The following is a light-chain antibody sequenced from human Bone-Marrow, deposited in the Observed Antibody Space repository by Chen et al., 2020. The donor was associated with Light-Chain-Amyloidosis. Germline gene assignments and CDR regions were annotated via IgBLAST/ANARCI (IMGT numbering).Light chain of an antibody. Sequence: DIQMTQSPSSLSASVGDRVTITCRASQSISSYLNWYQQKPGKAPKVLIYAAYSLQSGVPSRFSGSGSGTDFTHTISSLQPEDFAAYYCQQSYSTPLTFGGGTNVEIK. J-gene: IGKJ4*01. CDR1: QSISSY. V-gene: IGKV1-39*01. CDR3: QQSYSTPLT. CDR2: AAY.